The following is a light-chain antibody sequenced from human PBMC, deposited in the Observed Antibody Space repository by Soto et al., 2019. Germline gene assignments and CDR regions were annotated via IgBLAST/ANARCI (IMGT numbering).Light chain of an antibody. Sequence: EIVMTQSPATLSVSPGERATLSCRASQSVSSNLAWYQQKPGQAPRLLIYGASTRATGIPARFSGSGSGTEFNLTISSLQSEDFAVYSCQQYNNWPPTFGQGTKVAIK. V-gene: IGKV3-15*01. CDR2: GAS. CDR3: QQYNNWPPT. CDR1: QSVSSN. J-gene: IGKJ1*01.